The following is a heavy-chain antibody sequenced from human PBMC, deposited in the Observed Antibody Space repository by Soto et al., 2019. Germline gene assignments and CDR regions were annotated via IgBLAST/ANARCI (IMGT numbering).Heavy chain of an antibody. J-gene: IGHJ4*02. Sequence: SETLSLTCTVSGGSISSGAYYWSWIRQPPGKGLEWIGYIYYSGSTYYNPSLKSRVTISLDTSRNQFSLKLTSVTAADTAVYYCARDRSRAGYFDYWGQGTLVTVSS. CDR2: IYYSGST. D-gene: IGHD6-13*01. CDR1: GGSISSGAYY. V-gene: IGHV4-31*03. CDR3: ARDRSRAGYFDY.